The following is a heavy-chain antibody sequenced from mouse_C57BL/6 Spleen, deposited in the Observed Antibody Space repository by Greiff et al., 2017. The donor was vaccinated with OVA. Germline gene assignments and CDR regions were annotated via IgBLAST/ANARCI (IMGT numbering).Heavy chain of an antibody. V-gene: IGHV2-6-1*01. CDR2: IWSDGST. D-gene: IGHD2-1*01. CDR3: ARHGGYGNFWYFDV. Sequence: QVQLKESGPGLVAPSQSLSITCTVSGFSLTSYGVHWVRQPPGKGLEWLVVIWSDGSTTYNSALKSRLSISKDNSKSQVFLKMNSLQTDDTAMYYCARHGGYGNFWYFDVWGTGTTVTVSS. J-gene: IGHJ1*03. CDR1: GFSLTSYG.